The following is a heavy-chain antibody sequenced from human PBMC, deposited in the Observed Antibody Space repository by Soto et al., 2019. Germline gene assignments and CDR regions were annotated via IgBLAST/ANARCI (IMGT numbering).Heavy chain of an antibody. CDR3: ARVGGINYYDSSGYPSGNRGGLAFDI. V-gene: IGHV3-74*01. Sequence: PGGSLRLSCAASGFTFSSYWMHWVRQAPGKGLVWVSRINSDGSSTSYADSVKGRFTISRDNAKNTLYLQMNSLRAEDTAVYYCARVGGINYYDSSGYPSGNRGGLAFDIWGQGTMVTVSS. CDR1: GFTFSSYW. J-gene: IGHJ3*02. CDR2: INSDGSST. D-gene: IGHD3-22*01.